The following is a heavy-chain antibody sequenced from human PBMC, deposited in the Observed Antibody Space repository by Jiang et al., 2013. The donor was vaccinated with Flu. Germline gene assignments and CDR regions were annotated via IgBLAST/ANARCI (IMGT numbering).Heavy chain of an antibody. D-gene: IGHD3-3*01. CDR2: IDPSDSYT. V-gene: IGHV5-10-1*04. Sequence: TSYWISWVRQMPGKGLEWMGKIDPSDSYTDYSPSFQGQVTISADKSISTAYLQWSSLKASDTAMYYCARGYDFWSGYTNRAVGLDYWGQGTLVTVSS. CDR3: ARGYDFWSGYTNRAVGLDY. J-gene: IGHJ4*02. CDR1: TSYW.